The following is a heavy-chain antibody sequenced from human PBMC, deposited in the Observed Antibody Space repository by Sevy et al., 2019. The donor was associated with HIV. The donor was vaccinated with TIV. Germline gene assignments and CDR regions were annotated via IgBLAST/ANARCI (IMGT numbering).Heavy chain of an antibody. CDR1: GFTFSSYA. CDR2: ISGSGGST. V-gene: IGHV3-23*01. CDR3: ARHDYGDYIDSY. D-gene: IGHD4-17*01. Sequence: GGSLRLSCAASGFTFSSYAMSWVRQAPGKGLEWVSAISGSGGSTYYADSVKGRFTISRDNSKNTLYLQMNSLRAEDTAVYCCARHDYGDYIDSYWGQGTLVTVSS. J-gene: IGHJ4*02.